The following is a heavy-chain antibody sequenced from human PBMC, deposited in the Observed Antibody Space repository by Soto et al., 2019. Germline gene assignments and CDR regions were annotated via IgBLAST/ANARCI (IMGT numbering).Heavy chain of an antibody. J-gene: IGHJ3*02. CDR1: GGSFSTYY. Sequence: TLSLTCVVSGGSFSTYYYNWIRQSPGKGLEWIGEINHSGSNNYSPSLKSRVTMSLDTSKNQFSLKLTSVTAADTAVYYCARGGSNDWQVAFDIWGQGTRVTVS. CDR3: ARGGSNDWQVAFDI. D-gene: IGHD3-9*01. CDR2: INHSGSN. V-gene: IGHV4-34*01.